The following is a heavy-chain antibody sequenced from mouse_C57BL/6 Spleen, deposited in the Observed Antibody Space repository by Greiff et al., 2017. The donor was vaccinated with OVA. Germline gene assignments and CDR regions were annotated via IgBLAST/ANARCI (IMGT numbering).Heavy chain of an antibody. D-gene: IGHD1-1*01. V-gene: IGHV14-3*01. J-gene: IGHJ4*01. Sequence: EVQRVESVAELVRPGASVKLSCTASGFNIKNTYMHWVKQRPEQGLEWIGRIDPANGNTKYAPKFQGKATITADTSSNTAYLQLSSLTSEDTAIYYCARSPGSSLYAMDYWGQGTSVTVSS. CDR2: IDPANGNT. CDR3: ARSPGSSLYAMDY. CDR1: GFNIKNTY.